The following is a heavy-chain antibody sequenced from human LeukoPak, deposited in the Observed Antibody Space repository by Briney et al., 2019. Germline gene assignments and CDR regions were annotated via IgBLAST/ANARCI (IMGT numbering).Heavy chain of an antibody. Sequence: SETLSLTCTIPGGSISSYYCSSIRQPPGKGLGWIRYIYYSGSTNYNPSRQSRVSIAENTSKNQFCLKQTSVTAADTALYYGTRAASSGPLFTYHMDVWGKGSTVSVSS. D-gene: IGHD3-22*01. CDR1: GGSISSYY. J-gene: IGHJ6*03. CDR2: IYYSGST. CDR3: TRAASSGPLFTYHMDV. V-gene: IGHV4-59*03.